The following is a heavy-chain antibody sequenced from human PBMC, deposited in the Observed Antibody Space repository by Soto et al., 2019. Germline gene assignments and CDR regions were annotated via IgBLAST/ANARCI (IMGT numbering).Heavy chain of an antibody. CDR2: ISYDGSNK. CDR1: GFTFSSYG. D-gene: IGHD4-4*01. Sequence: WGSLRLSCAASGFTFSSYGIHFFRQAPGKGLEWVAVISYDGSNKYYADSVKGRFTISRDNSKNTLYLQMNSLRAEDTAVYYCAKDLDSNYAFDYWGQGTLVTVSS. CDR3: AKDLDSNYAFDY. V-gene: IGHV3-30*18. J-gene: IGHJ4*02.